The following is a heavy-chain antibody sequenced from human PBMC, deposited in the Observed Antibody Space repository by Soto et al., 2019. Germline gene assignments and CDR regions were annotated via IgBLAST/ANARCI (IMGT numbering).Heavy chain of an antibody. CDR3: ARDGAPFYYDSSGYSP. Sequence: TSETLSLTCTVSGGSISSGDYYWSWIRQPPGKGLEWIGYIYYSGSTYCNPSLKSRVTVSVDTSKNQFSLKLSSVTAADTAVYYXARDGAPFYYDSSGYSPWGQGTLVTVSS. CDR1: GGSISSGDYY. D-gene: IGHD3-22*01. CDR2: IYYSGST. V-gene: IGHV4-30-4*01. J-gene: IGHJ5*02.